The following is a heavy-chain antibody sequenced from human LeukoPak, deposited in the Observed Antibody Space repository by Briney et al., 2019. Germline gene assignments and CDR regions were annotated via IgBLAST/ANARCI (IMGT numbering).Heavy chain of an antibody. V-gene: IGHV4-31*03. Sequence: PSETLPLTCTVSGGSISSGGYYWSWIRQHPGKGLEWIGYIYYSGSTYYNPSLKSRVTISVDTSKNQFSLKLSSVTAADTAVYYCARGVTPYINDYWGQGTLVTVSS. CDR1: GGSISSGGYY. J-gene: IGHJ4*02. CDR2: IYYSGST. D-gene: IGHD2-21*02. CDR3: ARGVTPYINDY.